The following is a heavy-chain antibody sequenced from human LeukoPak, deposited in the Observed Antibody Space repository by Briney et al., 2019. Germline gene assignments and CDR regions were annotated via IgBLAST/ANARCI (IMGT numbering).Heavy chain of an antibody. CDR3: ARDYYDSSGYYYVGY. CDR1: GFTFSSYE. D-gene: IGHD3-22*01. V-gene: IGHV3-48*03. Sequence: GGSLRLSCAASGFTFSSYEMNWVRQAPGKGLEWVSYISSSGSTIYYADSVKGRFTISRDNAKNSLYLQMNSLRAEDTAVYYCARDYYDSSGYYYVGYWGQGTLVTVSS. CDR2: ISSSGSTI. J-gene: IGHJ4*02.